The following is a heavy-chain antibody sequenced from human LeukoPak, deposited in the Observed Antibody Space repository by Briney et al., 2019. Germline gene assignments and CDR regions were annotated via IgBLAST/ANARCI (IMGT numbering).Heavy chain of an antibody. J-gene: IGHJ3*02. CDR2: ISYDGSNK. Sequence: PGGSLRLSCAASGFTFSSYAMHWVRQAPGKGLEWVAVISYDGSNKHYADSVKGRFTISRDNSKNTLYLQMNSLRAEDTAVYYCARNGAVAGTPRAFDIWGQGTMVTVSS. V-gene: IGHV3-30-3*01. D-gene: IGHD6-19*01. CDR3: ARNGAVAGTPRAFDI. CDR1: GFTFSSYA.